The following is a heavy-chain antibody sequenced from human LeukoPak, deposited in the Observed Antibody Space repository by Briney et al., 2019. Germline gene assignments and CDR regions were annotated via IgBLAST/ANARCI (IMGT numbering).Heavy chain of an antibody. CDR1: GGTFSSYA. CDR3: ARSPAGDYAHY. Sequence: ASVKVSCKASGGTFSSYAISWVRQAPGQGLEWMGRIIPIFGTANYAQKFQGRVTITTDESTSTAYMELSSLRSEDTAVYYCARSPAGDYAHYWGQGTLVTVSS. V-gene: IGHV1-69*05. D-gene: IGHD4-17*01. J-gene: IGHJ4*02. CDR2: IIPIFGTA.